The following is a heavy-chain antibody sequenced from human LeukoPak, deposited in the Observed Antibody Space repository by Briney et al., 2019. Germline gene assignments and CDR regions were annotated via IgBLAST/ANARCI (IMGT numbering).Heavy chain of an antibody. CDR1: GASISSDY. Sequence: SETLSLTCSVSGASISSDYWSWIRQPPGKGLEWIGNIYSSETTKYNPSLRSRATISGDTSKNQFSLKLSSVTAADTAVYYCARRFPYCGGDCPYYYMDVWGKGTTVTVSS. J-gene: IGHJ6*03. V-gene: IGHV4-4*09. CDR3: ARRFPYCGGDCPYYYMDV. D-gene: IGHD2-21*02. CDR2: IYSSETT.